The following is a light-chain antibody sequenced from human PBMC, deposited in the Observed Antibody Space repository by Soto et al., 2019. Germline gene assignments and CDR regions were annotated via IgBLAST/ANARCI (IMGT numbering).Light chain of an antibody. CDR2: KAS. V-gene: IGKV1-5*03. CDR1: QSISSW. Sequence: DIQMTQSPSTLSASVGDRVTITCRASQSISSWLAWYQQKPGKAPKLLIYKASSLESGVPSRFSGSGSGTDFTFTISSLQPEDFATYYCQQGSTFPWTFGQGTKVDIK. J-gene: IGKJ1*01. CDR3: QQGSTFPWT.